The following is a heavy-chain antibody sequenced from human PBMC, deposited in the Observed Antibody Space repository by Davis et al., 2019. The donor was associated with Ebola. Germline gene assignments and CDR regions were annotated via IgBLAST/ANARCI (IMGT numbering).Heavy chain of an antibody. V-gene: IGHV3-15*07. D-gene: IGHD1-14*01. CDR3: TTDSGRTA. CDR2: IKSKTDGETT. J-gene: IGHJ5*02. Sequence: GESLKISCAASGFTFSYAWMNWVRQAPGTGLEWVARIKSKTDGETTDHAAPVKGRFTISRDDSKNTLYLQMNSLKTEDTAVYYCTTDSGRTAWGQGTLVTVSS. CDR1: GFTFSYAW.